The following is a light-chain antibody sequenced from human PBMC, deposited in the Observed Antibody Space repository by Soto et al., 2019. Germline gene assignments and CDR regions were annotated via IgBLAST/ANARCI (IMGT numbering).Light chain of an antibody. CDR1: SNDVGGYDL. Sequence: QSVLTQPASVSGSPGQSITISCTGTSNDVGGYDLVSWYQQHPGKAPKLLIYEVNKRPSGVSNRFFGSKSGITASLTISGIQTEDEADYYCCSYALTSTYVFGPGTKVTVL. V-gene: IGLV2-23*02. CDR3: CSYALTSTYV. J-gene: IGLJ1*01. CDR2: EVN.